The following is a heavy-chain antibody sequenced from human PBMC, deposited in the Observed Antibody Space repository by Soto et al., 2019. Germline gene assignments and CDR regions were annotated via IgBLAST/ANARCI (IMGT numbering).Heavy chain of an antibody. CDR1: GGSITTGGYY. J-gene: IGHJ4*02. Sequence: QVQLQESGPGLVQPSLTLSLTCTVSGGSITTGGYYWSWIRQHPGKGLESIGYIYDSGTTDYNPSLKSRLTISLDTSKNQFSLKMRSVTAADTAVYYCARSVHSGDYIDYWGQGTLVTVSS. CDR3: ARSVHSGDYIDY. V-gene: IGHV4-31*03. CDR2: IYDSGTT. D-gene: IGHD4-17*01.